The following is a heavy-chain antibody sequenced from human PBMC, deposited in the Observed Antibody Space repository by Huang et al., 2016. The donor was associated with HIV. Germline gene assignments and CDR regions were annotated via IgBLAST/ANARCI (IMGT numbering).Heavy chain of an antibody. V-gene: IGHV1-8*03. CDR1: GYTFTTYG. CDR3: ARGRSSGYWGIDY. J-gene: IGHJ4*02. Sequence: QVQLVQSGAEVKKPGASVKVSCKASGYTFTTYGINWVRRATGQGLEWMGWMSPNSGNTGYAQKFQGRLTITRNTSISTAYMELSSLRSQDTAIYYCARGRSSGYWGIDYWGQGTLVTVSS. CDR2: MSPNSGNT. D-gene: IGHD3-22*01.